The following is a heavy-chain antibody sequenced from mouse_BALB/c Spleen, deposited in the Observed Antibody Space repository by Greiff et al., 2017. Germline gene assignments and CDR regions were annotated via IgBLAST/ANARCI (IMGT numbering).Heavy chain of an antibody. V-gene: IGHV1-82*01. CDR2: IYPGDGDT. Sequence: VQLQQSGPELVKPGASVKISCKASGYAFSSSWMNWVKQRPGQGLEWIGRIYPGDGDTNYNGKFKGKATLTADESSSTAYMQLSSLTSVDSAVYFCAKEAYGSSYVGFDYWGQGTTLTVSS. CDR1: GYAFSSSW. J-gene: IGHJ2*01. D-gene: IGHD1-1*01. CDR3: AKEAYGSSYVGFDY.